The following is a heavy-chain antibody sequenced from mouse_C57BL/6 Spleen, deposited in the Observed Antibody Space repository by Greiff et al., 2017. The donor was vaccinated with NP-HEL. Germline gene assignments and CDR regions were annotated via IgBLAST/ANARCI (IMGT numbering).Heavy chain of an antibody. J-gene: IGHJ2*01. CDR2: IDPETGGT. Sequence: QVQLKQSGAELVRPGASVTLSCKASGYTFTDYEMHWVKQTPVHGLEWIGAIDPETGGTAYNQKFKGKAILTADKSSSTAYMELRNLTSEDSAVYYCTRSVVAKGFDYWGQGTTLTVSS. V-gene: IGHV1-15*01. D-gene: IGHD1-1*01. CDR1: GYTFTDYE. CDR3: TRSVVAKGFDY.